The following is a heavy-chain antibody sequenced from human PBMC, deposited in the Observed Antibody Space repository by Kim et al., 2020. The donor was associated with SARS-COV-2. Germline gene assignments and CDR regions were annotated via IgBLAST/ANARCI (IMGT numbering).Heavy chain of an antibody. V-gene: IGHV4-59*09. D-gene: IGHD3-3*01. J-gene: IGHJ4*02. Sequence: LKSRVTTSVHTSKNQFSLKLSSVTAADTAVYYCARGLSITIFGVAPYFDYWGQGTLVTVSS. CDR3: ARGLSITIFGVAPYFDY.